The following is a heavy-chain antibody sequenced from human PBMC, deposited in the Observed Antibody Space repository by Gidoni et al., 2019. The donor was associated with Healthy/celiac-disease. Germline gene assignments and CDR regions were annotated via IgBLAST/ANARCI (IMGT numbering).Heavy chain of an antibody. CDR1: GGSFSGYY. J-gene: IGHJ4*02. CDR2: INHSGST. V-gene: IGHV4-34*01. Sequence: QVQLQQRGARLLNASETLDLTCAVYGGSFSGYYWGWIRQPPGKGLEWIGEINHSGSTNYNPSLKSRVTISVDTSKNQFSLKLSSVTAADTAVYYCGSFSYWGQGTLVTVSS. CDR3: GSFSY. D-gene: IGHD3-3*01.